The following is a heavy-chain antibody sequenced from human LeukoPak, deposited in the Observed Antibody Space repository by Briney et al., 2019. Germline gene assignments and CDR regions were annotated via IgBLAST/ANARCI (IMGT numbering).Heavy chain of an antibody. CDR2: IYYSGST. V-gene: IGHV4-59*01. CDR3: ARGYSSSWYKSYYYYMDV. Sequence: SETLSLTCTASGGSISSYYWSWIRQPPGKGLEWIGYIYYSGSTNYNPSLKSRVTISVDTSKNQFSLKLSSVTAADTAVYYCARGYSSSWYKSYYYYMDVWGKGTTVTVSS. CDR1: GGSISSYY. J-gene: IGHJ6*03. D-gene: IGHD6-13*01.